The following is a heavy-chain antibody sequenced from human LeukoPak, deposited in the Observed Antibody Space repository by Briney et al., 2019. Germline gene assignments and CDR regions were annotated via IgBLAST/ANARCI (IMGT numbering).Heavy chain of an antibody. CDR3: AKEVYVAGPYSLDY. J-gene: IGHJ4*02. CDR1: GFTFSSYA. Sequence: HPGGSLRLSCVASGFTFSSYAMSWVRQAPGKGLQWVSSISRGGDSPNYADSVKGRFTISRDNSRNTLYLQVNNLRAEDTAMYYCAKEVYVAGPYSLDYWGQGTLVTVSS. D-gene: IGHD2-8*01. CDR2: ISRGGDSP. V-gene: IGHV3-23*01.